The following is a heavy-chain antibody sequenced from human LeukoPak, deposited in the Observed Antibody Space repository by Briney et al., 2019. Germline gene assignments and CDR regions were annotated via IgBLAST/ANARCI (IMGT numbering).Heavy chain of an antibody. D-gene: IGHD3-22*01. J-gene: IGHJ5*02. CDR1: GDSISSSY. CDR2: IYYSGST. V-gene: IGHV4-59*08. Sequence: PSETLSLTLTVSGDSISSSYWSWIRQPPGKGLEWIGYIYYSGSTNYNPSLKSRVTISVDTSKNEFSLKLSSVTAADTAVYYCVSTYFYSSVYWFFPWGQGTLVTVSS. CDR3: VSTYFYSSVYWFFP.